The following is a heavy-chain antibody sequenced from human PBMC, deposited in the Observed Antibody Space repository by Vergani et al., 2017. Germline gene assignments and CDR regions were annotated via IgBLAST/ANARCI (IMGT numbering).Heavy chain of an antibody. Sequence: VQLVESGGDLVKPGRSLRLSCTGSGFTFGDSAMSWVRQAPGKGLEWIGIIRSKVYGEATEYVASVKGRFTISRDDSKNITYLEMNSLKIEDTAVYYCTTLTYWGQGTLVTVSS. CDR1: GFTFGDSA. CDR3: TTLTY. V-gene: IGHV3-49*04. J-gene: IGHJ4*02. D-gene: IGHD2-21*02. CDR2: IRSKVYGEAT.